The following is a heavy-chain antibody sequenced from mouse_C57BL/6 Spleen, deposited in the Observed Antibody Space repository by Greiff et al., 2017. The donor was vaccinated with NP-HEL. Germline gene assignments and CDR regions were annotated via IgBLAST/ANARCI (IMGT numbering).Heavy chain of an antibody. CDR2: IYPGDGDT. Sequence: VQLQQSGAELVKPGASVKISCKASGYAFSSYWMNWVKQRPGKGLEWIGQIYPGDGDTNYNGKFKGKATLTADKSSSTAYMQLSSLTSEDSAVYFCARSGFSGTRGYWGQGTTLTVSS. CDR1: GYAFSSYW. J-gene: IGHJ2*01. D-gene: IGHD4-1*01. V-gene: IGHV1-80*01. CDR3: ARSGFSGTRGY.